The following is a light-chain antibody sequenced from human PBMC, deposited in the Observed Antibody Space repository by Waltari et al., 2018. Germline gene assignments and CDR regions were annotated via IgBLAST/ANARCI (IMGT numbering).Light chain of an antibody. CDR2: STI. Sequence: QTVVTQEPSFSVSPGGTVTLTCALSSGSVSTSFYPGWYQQTPGQAPRTRIYSTITRSSGVPDRLSGSIRGRKAALTITGAQADDESDYYCVLYLPSGIWVFGGGTKLTVL. CDR1: SGSVSTSFY. V-gene: IGLV8-61*01. CDR3: VLYLPSGIWV. J-gene: IGLJ3*02.